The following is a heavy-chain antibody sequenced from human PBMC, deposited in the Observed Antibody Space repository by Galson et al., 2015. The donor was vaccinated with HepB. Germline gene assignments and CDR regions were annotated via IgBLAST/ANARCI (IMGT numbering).Heavy chain of an antibody. CDR2: IKSDGST. CDR3: ARGIRDV. D-gene: IGHD2-21*01. CDR1: GLTFSNYW. Sequence: SLRLSCAASGLTFSNYWMHWVRQAPGKGLEWVSRIKSDGSTAYADSVKGRFTISRDNAKSTLYLQMNSLRAEDTAVYYCARGIRDVWGKGTTVTVSS. J-gene: IGHJ6*04. V-gene: IGHV3-74*01.